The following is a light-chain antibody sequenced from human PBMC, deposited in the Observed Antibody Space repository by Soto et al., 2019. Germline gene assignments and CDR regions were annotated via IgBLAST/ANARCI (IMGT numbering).Light chain of an antibody. CDR1: SSNIGAGYD. CDR3: QSYDSSLSGSVV. J-gene: IGLJ2*01. V-gene: IGLV1-40*01. Sequence: QSVLTQPPSVSGAPGQRVTISCTGSSSNIGAGYDVYWYQQLPGTAPKLLIFGNHNRPSGVPDRFSGSKSGTSASLAITGVQAEDEADYYCQSYDSSLSGSVVFGGGTQLTVL. CDR2: GNH.